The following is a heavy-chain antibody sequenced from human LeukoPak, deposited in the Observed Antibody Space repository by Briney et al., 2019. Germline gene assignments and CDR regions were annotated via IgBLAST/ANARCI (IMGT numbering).Heavy chain of an antibody. CDR1: GYSFTSYW. CDR3: ARRFGPIAAAYEHAFDI. V-gene: IGHV5-51*01. CDR2: IYPGDSDT. J-gene: IGHJ3*02. Sequence: GESLKISCNGSGYSFTSYWIGWVRQMPGEGLEWMGIIYPGDSDTRYSPSFQGQVTISADKSISTAYLQWSSLKASDTAMYYCARRFGPIAAAYEHAFDIWGQGTMVTVSS. D-gene: IGHD6-13*01.